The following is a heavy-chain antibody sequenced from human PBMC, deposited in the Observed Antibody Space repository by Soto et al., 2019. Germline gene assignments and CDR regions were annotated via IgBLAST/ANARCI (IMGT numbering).Heavy chain of an antibody. Sequence: SETLSLTCVVSGAYISGADSYWLWIRKHPGTGLEWLGYIAYGRDTYYNPSLRRRATISADGSENNFSLTLKSVTAADTAVYFCARSFERSAIGPWGQGTSVTVSS. J-gene: IGHJ5*02. CDR1: GAYISGADSY. V-gene: IGHV4-31*11. CDR3: ARSFERSAIGP. D-gene: IGHD3-9*01. CDR2: IAYGRDT.